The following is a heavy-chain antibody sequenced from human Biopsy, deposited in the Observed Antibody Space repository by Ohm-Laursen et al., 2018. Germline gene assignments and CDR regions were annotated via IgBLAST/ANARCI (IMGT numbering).Heavy chain of an antibody. CDR1: GGFISSSSYY. D-gene: IGHD4-17*01. CDR2: ISYTGTT. J-gene: IGHJ4*02. Sequence: SETLSLTCTVSGGFISSSSYYWGWIRQPPGKGLEWIGSISYTGTTHDNPSLTSRVTISVDTSKNQFSLKLYSLTAADTAVYYFARHGVYGDLRMDYWGQGTLVTVSS. V-gene: IGHV4-39*01. CDR3: ARHGVYGDLRMDY.